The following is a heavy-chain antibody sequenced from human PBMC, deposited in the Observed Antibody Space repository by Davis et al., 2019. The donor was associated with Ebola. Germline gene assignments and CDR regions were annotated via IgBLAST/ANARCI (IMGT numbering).Heavy chain of an antibody. CDR1: GGTFSSYA. Sequence: ASVKVSCKASGGTFSSYAISWVRQAPGQGLEWMGIINPSGGSTSYAQKFQGRVTMTTDTSTSTAYMELRSLRSDDTAVYYCARDLAAAVYNWFDPWGQGTLVTVSS. J-gene: IGHJ5*02. CDR2: INPSGGST. CDR3: ARDLAAAVYNWFDP. V-gene: IGHV1-46*01. D-gene: IGHD6-13*01.